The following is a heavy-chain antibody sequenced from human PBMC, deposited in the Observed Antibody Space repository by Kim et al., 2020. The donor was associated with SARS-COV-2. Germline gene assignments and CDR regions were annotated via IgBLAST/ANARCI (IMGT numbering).Heavy chain of an antibody. V-gene: IGHV3-23*01. CDR1: GVTFSSYA. D-gene: IGHD2-21*02. J-gene: IGHJ5*02. CDR2: ISGNGGDT. Sequence: GGSLRLSCAASGVTFSSYAMSWVRQATGKGLEWVSTISGNGGDTYYADSVKGRFTISRDNSKNTLYLQMNSLRAEDTAVYYCAKDRCSGGDCPTSTWGQGTLVTVSS. CDR3: AKDRCSGGDCPTST.